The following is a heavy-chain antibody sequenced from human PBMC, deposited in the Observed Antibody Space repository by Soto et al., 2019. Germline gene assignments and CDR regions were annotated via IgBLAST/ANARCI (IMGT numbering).Heavy chain of an antibody. CDR3: ARDFLGFD. V-gene: IGHV3-33*01. CDR2: IWYDGGKK. CDR1: GFSFNNYG. D-gene: IGHD3-10*01. Sequence: QPGGSLRLSCAASGFSFNNYGMHWVRQAPGKGLEWVAVIWYDGGKKYYADSVKGRFTIYRDNSNNTLYLQMNSLRAEDTAVYYCARDFLGFDWGQGTLVTVSS. J-gene: IGHJ4*02.